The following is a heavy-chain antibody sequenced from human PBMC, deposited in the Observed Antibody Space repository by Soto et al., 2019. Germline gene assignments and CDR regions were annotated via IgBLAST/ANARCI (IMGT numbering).Heavy chain of an antibody. CDR2: ISAYNGNT. CDR1: GYTFTSYG. V-gene: IGHV1-18*01. D-gene: IGHD6-13*01. Sequence: GASVKVSCKASGYTFTSYGISWVRHAPGQGLEWMGWISAYNGNTNYAQKLQGRVTMTTDTSTSTAYMELRSLRSDDTAVYYCARGGHSSSWYFFPSIDPWGQGTLVTVSS. J-gene: IGHJ5*02. CDR3: ARGGHSSSWYFFPSIDP.